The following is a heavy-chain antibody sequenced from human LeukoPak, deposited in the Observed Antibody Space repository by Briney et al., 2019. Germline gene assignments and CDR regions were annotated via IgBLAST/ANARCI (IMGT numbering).Heavy chain of an antibody. V-gene: IGHV3-23*01. Sequence: GGSLRLSCAASGFTFSSYAMSWVRQAPGKGLEWVSAISGSGGSTYYADSVKGRFTISRDNSKNTLYLRMNSLRAEDTALYSCAKYQRADSYYYAMDVWGQGTTVTVSS. D-gene: IGHD6-25*01. J-gene: IGHJ6*02. CDR1: GFTFSSYA. CDR2: ISGSGGST. CDR3: AKYQRADSYYYAMDV.